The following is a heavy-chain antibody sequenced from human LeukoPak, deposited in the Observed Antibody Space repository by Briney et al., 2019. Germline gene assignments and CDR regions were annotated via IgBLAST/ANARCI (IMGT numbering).Heavy chain of an antibody. CDR1: GGTFSIYA. V-gene: IGHV1-69*06. CDR2: IIPIFGTA. J-gene: IGHJ6*03. D-gene: IGHD6-13*01. Sequence: SVKVSCKASGGTFSIYAISWVRQAPGQGLEWMGGIIPIFGTANYAQKFQGRVTITADKSTSTAYMELSSLRSEDTAVYYCARGATAGRFSLRPSGAYYMDVWGKGTTVTVSS. CDR3: ARGATAGRFSLRPSGAYYMDV.